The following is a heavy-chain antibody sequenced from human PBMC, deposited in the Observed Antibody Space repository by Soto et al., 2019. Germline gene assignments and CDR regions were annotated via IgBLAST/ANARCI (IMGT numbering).Heavy chain of an antibody. Sequence: SETLSLTCTVSGGSIRSYYWSWFRQPPGKGLEWIGYIYYSGSTNYNPSLKSRVTISVDTSKNQFSLKLSSVTAADTAVYYCARGILYGDYVEDAFDIWGQGTMVTVSS. J-gene: IGHJ3*02. CDR2: IYYSGST. CDR1: GGSIRSYY. V-gene: IGHV4-59*01. D-gene: IGHD4-17*01. CDR3: ARGILYGDYVEDAFDI.